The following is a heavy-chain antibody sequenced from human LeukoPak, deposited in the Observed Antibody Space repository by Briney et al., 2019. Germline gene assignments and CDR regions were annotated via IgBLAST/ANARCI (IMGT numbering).Heavy chain of an antibody. J-gene: IGHJ6*02. CDR1: GGTFSSYA. D-gene: IGHD2-21*02. V-gene: IGHV1-69*04. Sequence: SVNDSFMASGGTFSSYAISWVRQAPGQGLEWMGRIIPILGIANYAQKFQGRVTITADKSTSTAYMELSSLRSEDTAVYYCARVTMVTATRAGFDVWGQGTTVTVSS. CDR3: ARVTMVTATRAGFDV. CDR2: IIPILGIA.